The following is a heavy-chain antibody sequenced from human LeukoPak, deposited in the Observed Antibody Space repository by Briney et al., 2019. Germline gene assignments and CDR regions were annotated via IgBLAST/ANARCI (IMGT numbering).Heavy chain of an antibody. D-gene: IGHD2-2*01. Sequence: SETLSLTCAVYGGSFSGYYWSWIRQPPGKGLEWIGEINHSGSTNYNPSLKSRVTISVDTSKNQFSLKLSSVTAADTAVYYCARDRGPAAAIFDYWGQGTLSPSPQ. J-gene: IGHJ4*02. V-gene: IGHV4-34*01. CDR1: GGSFSGYY. CDR3: ARDRGPAAAIFDY. CDR2: INHSGST.